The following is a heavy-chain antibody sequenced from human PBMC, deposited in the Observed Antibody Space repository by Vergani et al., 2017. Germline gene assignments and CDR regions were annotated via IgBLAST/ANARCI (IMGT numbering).Heavy chain of an antibody. CDR3: ARATAAGTSVGYYYYMDV. CDR2: INSDGSST. CDR1: GFTFSTYW. J-gene: IGHJ6*03. D-gene: IGHD6-13*01. V-gene: IGHV3-74*01. Sequence: EVQLVESGGGLVQPGGSLRLSCVASGFTFSTYWMHWVRQAPGKGLVWVSRINSDGSSTDYADSVKGRFTISRDNAKNSLYLQMNSLRAEDTAVYYCARATAAGTSVGYYYYMDVWGKGTTVTVSS.